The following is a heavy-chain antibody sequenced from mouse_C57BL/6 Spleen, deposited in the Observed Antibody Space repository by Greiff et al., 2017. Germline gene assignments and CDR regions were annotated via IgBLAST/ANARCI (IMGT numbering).Heavy chain of an antibody. V-gene: IGHV1-69*01. J-gene: IGHJ1*03. Sequence: QVQLQQPGAELVMPGASVKLSCKASGYTFTSYWMHWVKQRPGQGLEWIGELDPSDSYTNYNQKFKGKSTLTVDKSSSTAYMQLSSLTSEDSAVYYCASSTVVATRYFDVWGTGTTVTVSS. D-gene: IGHD1-1*01. CDR3: ASSTVVATRYFDV. CDR1: GYTFTSYW. CDR2: LDPSDSYT.